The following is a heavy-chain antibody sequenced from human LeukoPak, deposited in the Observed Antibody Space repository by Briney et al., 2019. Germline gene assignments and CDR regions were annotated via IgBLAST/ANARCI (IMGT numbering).Heavy chain of an antibody. D-gene: IGHD3-9*01. CDR2: IYYSGST. J-gene: IGHJ5*02. CDR1: GGSISSGGYY. Sequence: SETLSLTCTVSGGSISSGGYYWSWIRQPPGKGLEWIGSIYYSGSTYYNPSLKSRVTISVDTSKNQFSLKLSSVTAADTAVYYCARHTPLRYFALGLDPWGQGTLVTVSS. V-gene: IGHV4-39*01. CDR3: ARHTPLRYFALGLDP.